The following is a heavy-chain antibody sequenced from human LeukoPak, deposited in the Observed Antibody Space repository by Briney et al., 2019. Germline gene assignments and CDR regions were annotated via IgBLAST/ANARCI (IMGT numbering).Heavy chain of an antibody. CDR2: LSGSGDST. D-gene: IGHD4/OR15-4a*01. Sequence: GGPLRLSCAASRFTFSRYAMSWVRQAPGKGLEWVSALSGSGDSTYYADSVKGRFTISRDNSKNTLYLQMSSLRAEDTAVYYCAFKGAAGLYWGQGTLVTVSS. J-gene: IGHJ4*02. CDR3: AFKGAAGLY. V-gene: IGHV3-23*01. CDR1: RFTFSRYA.